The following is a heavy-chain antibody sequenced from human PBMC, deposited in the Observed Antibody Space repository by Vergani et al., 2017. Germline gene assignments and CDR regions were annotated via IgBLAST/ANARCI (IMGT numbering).Heavy chain of an antibody. CDR3: ARGLEDTAMAEYYYYYYGMDV. J-gene: IGHJ6*02. CDR1: GFTFSSYG. V-gene: IGHV3-30*02. CDR2: IRYDGSNK. D-gene: IGHD5-18*01. Sequence: QVQLVESGGGVVQPGGSLRLSCAASGFTFSSYGMHWVRQAPGKGLEWVAFIRYDGSNKYYADSVKGRFTISRDNSKNTLYLQMNSLRAEDTAVYYCARGLEDTAMAEYYYYYYGMDVWGQGTTVTVSS.